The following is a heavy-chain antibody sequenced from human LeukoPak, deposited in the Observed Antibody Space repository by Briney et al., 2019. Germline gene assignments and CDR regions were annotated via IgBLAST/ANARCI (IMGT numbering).Heavy chain of an antibody. CDR2: IYYIGFP. D-gene: IGHD3-10*01. CDR3: ARAPTLLQWFGETQSDLDAFDI. J-gene: IGHJ3*02. CDR1: GGSISNYY. V-gene: IGHV4-59*01. Sequence: PTETLSLTCTVSGGSISNYYWSWIRQPPGKGLEWIGYIYYIGFPKDNPSLKSRVTISVGASRSQVALKLSSVTAADTAVYYCARAPTLLQWFGETQSDLDAFDIWGQGTMVTVSS.